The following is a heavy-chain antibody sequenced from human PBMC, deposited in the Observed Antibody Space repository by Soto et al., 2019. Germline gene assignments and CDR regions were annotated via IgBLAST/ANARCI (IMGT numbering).Heavy chain of an antibody. CDR2: ISPGGDIR. CDR3: TRDPRITDF. J-gene: IGHJ4*02. V-gene: IGHV3-11*01. D-gene: IGHD3-16*01. CDR1: GFIFTNFY. Sequence: GGSLRLSCAASGFIFTNFYMTWIRQAPGKGLELVSYISPGGDIRNYVDSVKGRFTISRDNTNRLVYLHMNSLRAEDTAVYYCTRDPRITDFWGQGTLVTVSS.